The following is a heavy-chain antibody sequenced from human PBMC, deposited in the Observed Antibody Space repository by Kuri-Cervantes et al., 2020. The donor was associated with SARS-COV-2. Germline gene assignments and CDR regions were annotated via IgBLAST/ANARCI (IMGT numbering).Heavy chain of an antibody. D-gene: IGHD5-18*01. CDR1: GYTFTGYY. CDR3: ARETERKGYSYGLYYFNDAFDI. V-gene: IGHV1-2*04. Sequence: ASVKVSCKASGYTFTGYYMHWVRQAPGQGLEWMGWINPNSGGTNYAQKFQGWVTMTRDTSISTAYMELSSLRSEDTAVYYCARETERKGYSYGLYYFNDAFDIWGQGTMVTVSS. J-gene: IGHJ3*02. CDR2: INPNSGGT.